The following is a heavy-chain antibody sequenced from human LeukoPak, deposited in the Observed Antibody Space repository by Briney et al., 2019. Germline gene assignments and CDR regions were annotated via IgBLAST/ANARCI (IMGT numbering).Heavy chain of an antibody. D-gene: IGHD6-13*01. CDR1: GGSISSGDYY. V-gene: IGHV4-30-4*08. CDR2: IYYSGST. J-gene: IGHJ5*02. CDR3: ARSGSYSSSWYGLSDWFDP. Sequence: PSETLSLTCTVSGGSISSGDYYLGWTRQPPGKGLEWIGYIYYSGSTYYNPSLKSRVTISVDTSKNQFSLKLSSVTAADTAVYYCARSGSYSSSWYGLSDWFDPWGQGTLVTVSS.